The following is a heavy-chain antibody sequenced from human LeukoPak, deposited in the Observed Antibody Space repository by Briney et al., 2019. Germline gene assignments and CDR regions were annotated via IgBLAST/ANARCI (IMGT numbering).Heavy chain of an antibody. Sequence: SETLSLTCTVSGGSISSSSYYWGWIRQPPGKGLEWIGSIYYSGSTYYNPSLKSRVTISVDTSKNQFSLKLSSVTAADTAVYYCARDRCSGGSCYQPMHWFDPWGQGTLVTVSS. J-gene: IGHJ5*02. D-gene: IGHD2-15*01. CDR3: ARDRCSGGSCYQPMHWFDP. CDR1: GGSISSSSYY. CDR2: IYYSGST. V-gene: IGHV4-39*07.